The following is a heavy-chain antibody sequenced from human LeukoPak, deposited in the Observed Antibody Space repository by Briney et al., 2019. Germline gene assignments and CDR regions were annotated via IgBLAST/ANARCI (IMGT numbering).Heavy chain of an antibody. J-gene: IGHJ3*02. CDR3: AREIAARPNNAFDI. CDR1: GGSISSYY. D-gene: IGHD6-6*01. CDR2: IYTSGST. Sequence: PSETLSLACTVSGGSISSYYWSWIRQPAGKGLEWIGRIYTSGSTNYNPSLKSRVTMSVDTSKNQFSLKLSSVTAADTAVYYCAREIAARPNNAFDIWGQGTMVTVSS. V-gene: IGHV4-4*07.